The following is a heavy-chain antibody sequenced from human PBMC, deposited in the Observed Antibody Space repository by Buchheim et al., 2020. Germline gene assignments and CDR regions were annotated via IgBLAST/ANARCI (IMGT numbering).Heavy chain of an antibody. CDR3: ARGGTTLVQGSTSDS. CDR1: GFTFSTHW. D-gene: IGHD3-10*01. CDR2: INSDGSST. Sequence: EVQLVESGGGLVQPGGSLRLSCAASGFTFSTHWMHWVRQVPGKGLVWVSLINSDGSSTGYADPVKGRFTISRDNAKNTLYLQMNSLRDDDTAVYYCARGGTTLVQGSTSDSWGQGTL. V-gene: IGHV3-74*01. J-gene: IGHJ5*01.